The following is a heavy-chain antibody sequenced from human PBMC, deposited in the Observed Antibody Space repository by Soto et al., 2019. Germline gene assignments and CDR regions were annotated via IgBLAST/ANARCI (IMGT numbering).Heavy chain of an antibody. CDR3: AGTTSHQWYYMDV. V-gene: IGHV6-1*01. Sequence: QVQLQESGPGLVKPSQTLSLTCAISGDSVSSNSAALNWIRLSPSRGLEWLARTYYRSRWYNDYAVFVRSRITVNPDTSKNQFSLQLSSVTPEDTAVYYCAGTTSHQWYYMDVWGKGTTVTVSS. D-gene: IGHD1-7*01. CDR1: GDSVSSNSAA. CDR2: TYYRSRWYN. J-gene: IGHJ6*03.